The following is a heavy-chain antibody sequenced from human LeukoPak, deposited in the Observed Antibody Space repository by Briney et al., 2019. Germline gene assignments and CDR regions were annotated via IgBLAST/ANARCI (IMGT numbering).Heavy chain of an antibody. J-gene: IGHJ5*02. CDR1: GGSISSGSYY. D-gene: IGHD3-22*01. Sequence: PSQTLSLTCTVSGGSISSGSYYWSWIRQPAGKGLEWIGRIYTSGSTNYNPSLKSRVTISVDTSKNQFSLKLSSVTAADTAVYYCARDRSRFTMIVTGWLDPWGQGTLVTVSS. V-gene: IGHV4-61*02. CDR2: IYTSGST. CDR3: ARDRSRFTMIVTGWLDP.